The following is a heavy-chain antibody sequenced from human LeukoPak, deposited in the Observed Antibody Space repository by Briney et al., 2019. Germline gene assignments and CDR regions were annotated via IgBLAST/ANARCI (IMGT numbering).Heavy chain of an antibody. Sequence: GESLKISCKGSGYTFTSYWIGWVRQMPGKGLEWMGIIYPGDSATTYSPSFQGQVTISADKSISTAYLQWSSLKASDTAMYYCARHSRSFSDYWGQGTLVTVSS. J-gene: IGHJ4*02. CDR3: ARHSRSFSDY. CDR2: IYPGDSAT. V-gene: IGHV5-51*01. CDR1: GYTFTSYW. D-gene: IGHD2-2*01.